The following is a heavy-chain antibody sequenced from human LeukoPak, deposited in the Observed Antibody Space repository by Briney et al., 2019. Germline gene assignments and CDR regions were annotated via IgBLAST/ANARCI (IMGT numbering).Heavy chain of an antibody. V-gene: IGHV3-74*01. CDR2: INSDGSST. D-gene: IGHD1-26*01. Sequence: GGSLTLSCAVSGFTFSSYWMHWVRQAPGKGLVWVSRINSDGSSTSYPDSVKSRFTISRDNAKNTLYLQMNSLRAEDTAVYYCARDPYSGSYGNYYYYFMDVWGKGTTVTISS. CDR1: GFTFSSYW. CDR3: ARDPYSGSYGNYYYYFMDV. J-gene: IGHJ6*03.